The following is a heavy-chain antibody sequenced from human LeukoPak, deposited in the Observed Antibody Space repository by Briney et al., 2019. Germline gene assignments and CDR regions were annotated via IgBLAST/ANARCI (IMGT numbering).Heavy chain of an antibody. D-gene: IGHD5-18*01. Sequence: GGSLRLSCAASGFTFSDYYMNWIRQAPGKGLEWVSYISDSGSDIYYADSVKGRFTISRDNSKNTLYLQMNSLRAEDTAVYYCATDLYSSPSYVWDYWGQGTLVTVSS. CDR2: ISDSGSDI. J-gene: IGHJ4*02. CDR1: GFTFSDYY. V-gene: IGHV3-11*01. CDR3: ATDLYSSPSYVWDY.